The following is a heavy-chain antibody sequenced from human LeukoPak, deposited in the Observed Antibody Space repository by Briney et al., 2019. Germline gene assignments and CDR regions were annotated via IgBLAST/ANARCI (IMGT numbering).Heavy chain of an antibody. D-gene: IGHD3-10*01. CDR3: AREGVGGY. CDR1: GGSISSDSYY. CDR2: IYTSGST. Sequence: SEALSLTCTVSGGSISSDSYYWSWIRQPAGKGLEWIGHIYTSGSTNYNPSLKSRVTISVDTSKNQFSLKLSSVTAADTAVYYCAREGVGGYWGQGTLVTVSS. J-gene: IGHJ4*02. V-gene: IGHV4-61*09.